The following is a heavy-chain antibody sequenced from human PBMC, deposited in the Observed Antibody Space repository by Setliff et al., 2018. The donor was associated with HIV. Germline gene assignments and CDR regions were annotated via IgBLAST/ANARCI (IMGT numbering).Heavy chain of an antibody. CDR2: IYPGDSST. CDR1: GYGFSSYW. Sequence: GESLKISCRGSGYGFSSYWIGWVRQMPGKGLEWMGIIYPGDSSTRYSPSFQGQVTISADKSISTAYLQWSSLKASDTAMYYCASTEITSGAFDIWGQGTMVTVSS. V-gene: IGHV5-51*01. D-gene: IGHD3-10*01. J-gene: IGHJ3*02. CDR3: ASTEITSGAFDI.